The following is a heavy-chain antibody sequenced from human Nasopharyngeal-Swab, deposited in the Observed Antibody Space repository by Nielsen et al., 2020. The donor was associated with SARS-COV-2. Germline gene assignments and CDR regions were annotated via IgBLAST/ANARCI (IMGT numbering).Heavy chain of an antibody. D-gene: IGHD3-22*01. J-gene: IGHJ5*02. CDR1: GYTFTSYY. V-gene: IGHV1-46*01. Sequence: ASVKVSCKASGYTFTSYYMHWVRQAPGQGLEWMGIINPSGGSTSYAQKFQGRVTMTRDTSTSTVYVELSSLRSEDTAVYYCARDVDSSGYYAWFDPWGQGTLVTVSS. CDR2: INPSGGST. CDR3: ARDVDSSGYYAWFDP.